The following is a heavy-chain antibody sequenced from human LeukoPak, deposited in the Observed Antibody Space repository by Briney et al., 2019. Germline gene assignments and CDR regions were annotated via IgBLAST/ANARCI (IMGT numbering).Heavy chain of an antibody. J-gene: IGHJ5*02. CDR2: IYYSGST. V-gene: IGHV4-59*08. CDR1: GGSISSYY. Sequence: GSLRLSCTVSGGSISSYYWSWIRQPPGKGLEWIGYIYYSGSTNYNPSLKSRVTISVDTSKNQFSLKLSSVTAADTAVYYCARHGGRPEGWFDPWGQGTLVTVSS. D-gene: IGHD6-25*01. CDR3: ARHGGRPEGWFDP.